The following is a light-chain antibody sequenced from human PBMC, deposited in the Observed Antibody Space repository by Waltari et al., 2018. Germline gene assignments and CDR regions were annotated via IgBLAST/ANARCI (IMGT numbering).Light chain of an antibody. CDR2: EAT. Sequence: QSALTQPASVSGSPGQSITISCTGTSSDVGGSDLVSWYQHHPGKAPKLIIYEATKRPSWVSDRFSSSKSDNTASLTISGLQADDEANYYCCSYAGSSTYVWFGGGTRLTVL. V-gene: IGLV2-23*01. CDR1: SSDVGGSDL. J-gene: IGLJ3*02. CDR3: CSYAGSSTYVW.